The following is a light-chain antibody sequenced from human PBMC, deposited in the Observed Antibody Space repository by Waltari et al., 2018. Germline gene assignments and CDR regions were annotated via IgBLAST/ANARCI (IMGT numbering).Light chain of an antibody. V-gene: IGKV1-39*01. CDR2: AAF. Sequence: DIQMTQSPSSLSASVGDRVTITCRASQSISNYLNWYQQKPGKAPKLLIYAAFSLQSGVPSRFSGSGSGTDFTLTISSLQLEDFATYYCQQSYSAPRTFGQGTKLEIK. CDR3: QQSYSAPRT. J-gene: IGKJ2*01. CDR1: QSISNY.